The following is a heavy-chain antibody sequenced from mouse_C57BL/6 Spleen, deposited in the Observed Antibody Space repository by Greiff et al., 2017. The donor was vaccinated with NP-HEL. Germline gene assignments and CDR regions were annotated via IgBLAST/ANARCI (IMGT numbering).Heavy chain of an antibody. CDR3: ARGFYYGSSLAWFAY. V-gene: IGHV1-55*01. D-gene: IGHD1-1*01. CDR1: GYTFTSYW. J-gene: IGHJ3*01. Sequence: QVQLQQPGAELVKPGASVKMSCKASGYTFTSYWITWVKQRPGQGLEWIGDIYPGSGSTNYNEKFKSKATLTVDTSSSTAYMQLSSLTSEDSAVYYCARGFYYGSSLAWFAYWGQGTLVTVSA. CDR2: IYPGSGST.